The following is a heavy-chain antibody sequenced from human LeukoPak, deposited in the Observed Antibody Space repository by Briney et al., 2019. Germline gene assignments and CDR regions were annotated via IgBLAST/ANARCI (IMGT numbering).Heavy chain of an antibody. CDR1: GFTFTSYN. J-gene: IGHJ6*03. CDR2: ITSSSSYI. Sequence: GGSLRLSCAASGFTFTSYNMNWVRQAPGKGLEWVSSITSSSSYIYYADSVKGRFTISRDNAKNSLYLQMDSLRVEDQAVYYCARDPYSGNYGAYYYYYMDVWGKGTTVTISS. V-gene: IGHV3-21*06. D-gene: IGHD1-26*01. CDR3: ARDPYSGNYGAYYYYYMDV.